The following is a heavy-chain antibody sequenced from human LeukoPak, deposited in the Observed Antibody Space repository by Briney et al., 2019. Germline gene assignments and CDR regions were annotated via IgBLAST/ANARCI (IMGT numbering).Heavy chain of an antibody. CDR3: ARLSGYSSSWYGIGYYMDV. Sequence: GGSLRLSCAASGFTFSSYSMNWVRQAPGKGVEWGSYISSSSSTIYYADSVKGRFTISRDNAKNSLYLQMNSLRAEDTAVYYCARLSGYSSSWYGIGYYMDVWGKGTTVTVSS. V-gene: IGHV3-48*04. CDR1: GFTFSSYS. D-gene: IGHD6-13*01. CDR2: ISSSSSTI. J-gene: IGHJ6*03.